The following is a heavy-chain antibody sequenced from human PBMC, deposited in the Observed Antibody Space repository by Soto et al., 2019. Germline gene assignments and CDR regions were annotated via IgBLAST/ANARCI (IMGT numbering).Heavy chain of an antibody. CDR3: ARSFDFWSGCWFDP. CDR2: ISYDGSNK. V-gene: IGHV3-30-3*01. CDR1: GFTFSSYA. J-gene: IGHJ5*02. D-gene: IGHD3-3*01. Sequence: GGSLRLSCAASGFTFSSYAMHWVRQAPGKGLEWVAVISYDGSNKYYADSAKGRFTISRDNSKNTLYLQMNSLRAEDTAVYYCARSFDFWSGCWFDPWGQGTLVTVSS.